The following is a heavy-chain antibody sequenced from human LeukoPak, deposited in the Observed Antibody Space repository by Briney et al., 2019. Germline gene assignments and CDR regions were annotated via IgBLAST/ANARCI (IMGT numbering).Heavy chain of an antibody. D-gene: IGHD3-9*01. J-gene: IGHJ5*02. V-gene: IGHV3-48*04. CDR1: GFTFSSYW. CDR2: ISSSSSTI. CDR3: ARTDYDILTGYYSSRGGWFDP. Sequence: GGSLRLSCAASGFTFSSYWMSWVRQAPGKGLEWVSYISSSSSTIYYADSVKGRFTISRDSAKNSLYLQMNSLRAEDTAVYYCARTDYDILTGYYSSRGGWFDPWGQGTLVTVSS.